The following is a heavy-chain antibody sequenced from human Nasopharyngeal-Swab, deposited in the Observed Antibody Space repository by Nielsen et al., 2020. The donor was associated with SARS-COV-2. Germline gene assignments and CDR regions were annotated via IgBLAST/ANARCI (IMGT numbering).Heavy chain of an antibody. Sequence: GSLRLSCSVSGGSISSYYWSWIRQRPGKGLEWVGYLFSSGTTNYHPSLKSRVSISVDTSNNQFSLKLNSVTAADTAVYYCARSGYSYGLPVGYFGHWGQGTLVTVSS. J-gene: IGHJ4*02. CDR1: GGSISSYY. V-gene: IGHV4-59*01. CDR2: LFSSGTT. CDR3: ARSGYSYGLPVGYFGH. D-gene: IGHD5-18*01.